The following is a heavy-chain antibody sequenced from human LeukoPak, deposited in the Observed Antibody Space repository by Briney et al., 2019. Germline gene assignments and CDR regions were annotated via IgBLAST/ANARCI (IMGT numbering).Heavy chain of an antibody. CDR2: IRSKAYGGTT. D-gene: IGHD3-10*01. Sequence: HPGGSLRLSCTASGFTFGDYAMSWFRQAPGKGLEWVGFIRSKAYGGTTEYAASVKGRFTISRDDSKSIAYLQMNSLKTEDTAVYYCIYYGSGSYYNGDYWGQGTLVTVSS. CDR3: IYYGSGSYYNGDY. J-gene: IGHJ4*02. CDR1: GFTFGDYA. V-gene: IGHV3-49*03.